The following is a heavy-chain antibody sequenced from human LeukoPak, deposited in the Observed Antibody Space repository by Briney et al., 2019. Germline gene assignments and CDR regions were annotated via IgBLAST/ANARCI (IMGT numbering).Heavy chain of an antibody. CDR3: AKGRPAITMIVVVIAGPNPEFDY. Sequence: GGSLRLSCAASGFAFSSYGMHWVRQAPGKGLEWVAVISYDGSNKYYADSVKGRFTISRDNSKNTLYLQMNSLRAEDTAVYYCAKGRPAITMIVVVIAGPNPEFDYWGQGTLVTVSS. CDR2: ISYDGSNK. V-gene: IGHV3-30*18. J-gene: IGHJ4*02. D-gene: IGHD3-22*01. CDR1: GFAFSSYG.